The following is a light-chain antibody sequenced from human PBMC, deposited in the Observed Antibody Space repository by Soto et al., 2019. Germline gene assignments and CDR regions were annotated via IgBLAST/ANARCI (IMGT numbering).Light chain of an antibody. Sequence: DIQMTQSPSSLSASVGDRVTITCRASQSISSYLNWYQQKPGKAPKLLIYAASSLQSGVLSRFSGSGSGTDFTLTISSLKPEDFATYYCQQSYSTPVTFGQGTKVEIK. CDR2: AAS. J-gene: IGKJ1*01. V-gene: IGKV1-39*01. CDR3: QQSYSTPVT. CDR1: QSISSY.